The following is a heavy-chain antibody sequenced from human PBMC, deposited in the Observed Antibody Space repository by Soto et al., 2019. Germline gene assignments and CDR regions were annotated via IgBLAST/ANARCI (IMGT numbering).Heavy chain of an antibody. V-gene: IGHV4-30-4*01. J-gene: IGHJ2*01. Sequence: QVQLQESGPGLVKPSETLSLTCTVSGGSISGGVHSWSWIRQPPGKGLEWIGHIFDSGSTYYTPSLTSRLTISVDTSKNQCSLRLSSLTAAGTAVYYCAREIMPLTNDWYFDLWGRGTLVTVSS. CDR1: GGSISGGVHS. CDR2: IFDSGST. CDR3: AREIMPLTNDWYFDL. D-gene: IGHD2-8*01.